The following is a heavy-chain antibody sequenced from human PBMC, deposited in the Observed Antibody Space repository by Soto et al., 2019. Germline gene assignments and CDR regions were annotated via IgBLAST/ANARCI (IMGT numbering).Heavy chain of an antibody. CDR3: XXXXXXXGXGRERANYFDP. V-gene: IGHV2-5*02. CDR1: GFSLSTTGVG. J-gene: IGHJ5*02. CDR2: IYWDDDK. Sequence: QITLKESGPTLVRPTQTLTLTCTFSGFSLSTTGVGVGWIRQPPGKALEWLALIYWDDDKRYSPSLKSRLTXXXXXXXXXXXXXXXXXXXXXXXXXXXXXXXXXXGXGRERANYFDPWGQGTLVTVSS. D-gene: IGHD3-16*01.